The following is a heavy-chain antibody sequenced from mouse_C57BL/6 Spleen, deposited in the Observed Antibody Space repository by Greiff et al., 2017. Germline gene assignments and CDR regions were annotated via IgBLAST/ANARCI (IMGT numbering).Heavy chain of an antibody. Sequence: VHLVESGPGLVAPSQSLSITCTVSGFSLTSYAISWVRQPPGKGLEWLGVIWTGGGTNYNSALKSRLSISKDNSKSQVFLKMNSLQTDDTARYYCATLYDGSYRDYYAMDYWGQGTLVTVSS. J-gene: IGHJ4*01. CDR3: ATLYDGSYRDYYAMDY. V-gene: IGHV2-9-1*01. CDR1: GFSLTSYA. D-gene: IGHD2-3*01. CDR2: IWTGGGT.